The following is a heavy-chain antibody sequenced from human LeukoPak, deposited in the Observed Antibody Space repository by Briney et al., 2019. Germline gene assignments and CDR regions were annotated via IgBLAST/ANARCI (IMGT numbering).Heavy chain of an antibody. CDR2: IYHSGST. D-gene: IGHD2-15*01. J-gene: IGHJ1*01. CDR1: GGSFSSNNW. V-gene: IGHV4-4*02. CDR3: ARAPDGVVEYFQY. Sequence: PSGTLSLTCAVSGGSFSSNNWWSWVRQPPGKGLEWLGEIYHSGSTKYNPSLKSRITISVDKSKNQFSLNLRSVTAADTAVYYCARAPDGVVEYFQYRGQGTLVTVSS.